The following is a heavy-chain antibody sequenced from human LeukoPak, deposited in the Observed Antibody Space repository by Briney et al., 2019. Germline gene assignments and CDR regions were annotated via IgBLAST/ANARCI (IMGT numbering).Heavy chain of an antibody. Sequence: ASVKVSCKTSGYTFTGYYMHWVRQAPGQGLEWMGWINPNSGGTNYAQKFQGRVTMTRDTSISTAYMELSRLRSDDTAVYYCAREGYDILTGYRFFDYWGQGTLVTVSS. CDR2: INPNSGGT. J-gene: IGHJ4*02. CDR1: GYTFTGYY. V-gene: IGHV1-2*02. CDR3: AREGYDILTGYRFFDY. D-gene: IGHD3-9*01.